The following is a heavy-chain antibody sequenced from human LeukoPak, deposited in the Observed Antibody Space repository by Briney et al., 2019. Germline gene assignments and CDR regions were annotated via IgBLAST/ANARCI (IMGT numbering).Heavy chain of an antibody. D-gene: IGHD6-13*01. J-gene: IGHJ5*02. CDR1: GFTFSSYA. CDR2: ISGSGGST. V-gene: IGHV3-23*01. CDR3: ARGESAIAEYNWFDP. Sequence: GGSLRLSCAASGFTFSSYAMSWVRQAPGKGLEWVSAISGSGGSTYYADSVKGRFTISRDNSKNTLYLQMNSLRAEDTAVYYCARGESAIAEYNWFDPWGQGTLVTVSS.